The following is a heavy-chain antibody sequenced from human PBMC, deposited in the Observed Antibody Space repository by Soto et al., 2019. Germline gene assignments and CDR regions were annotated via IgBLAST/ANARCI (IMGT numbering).Heavy chain of an antibody. Sequence: ASVKVSCKASGYTFTSYYMHWVRQAPGQGLEWMGVINPSGGSTSYAQKFQGRVTMTRDTSTSTVYMELSSLRSEDTAVYYCATSRLMVYDAFDIWGHGTMVTV. V-gene: IGHV1-46*01. CDR1: GYTFTSYY. CDR3: ATSRLMVYDAFDI. CDR2: INPSGGST. D-gene: IGHD2-8*01. J-gene: IGHJ3*02.